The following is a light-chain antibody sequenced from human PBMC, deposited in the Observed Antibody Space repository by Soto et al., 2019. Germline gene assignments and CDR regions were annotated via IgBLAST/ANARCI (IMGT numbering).Light chain of an antibody. CDR1: QSVSSTF. V-gene: IGKV3-20*01. Sequence: EIVLTQSPGSLSLSPGERVTLSCRASQSVSSTFLAWYQQKPGQAPRPLIYDASSRATGIPDRFSGSGSGTDFTLTISGLEPEDFAVYYCQQYGSSPPTFGQGIKVDIK. CDR2: DAS. CDR3: QQYGSSPPT. J-gene: IGKJ1*01.